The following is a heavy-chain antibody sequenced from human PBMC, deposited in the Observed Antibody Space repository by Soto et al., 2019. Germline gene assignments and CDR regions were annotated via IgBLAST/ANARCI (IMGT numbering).Heavy chain of an antibody. V-gene: IGHV1-69*13. D-gene: IGHD2-21*02. CDR2: IIPMFPTA. CDR3: ARDDATYCGGDSYRYFYYGMDV. Sequence: VKVSCKASGGTFSNHAISWVRQAPGQGLEWVGGIIPMFPTADYAQRFQGRVTITADGSTTTVYMELSGLRSEDTAMYYCARDDATYCGGDSYRYFYYGMDVWGQGTTVTVSS. CDR1: GGTFSNHA. J-gene: IGHJ6*02.